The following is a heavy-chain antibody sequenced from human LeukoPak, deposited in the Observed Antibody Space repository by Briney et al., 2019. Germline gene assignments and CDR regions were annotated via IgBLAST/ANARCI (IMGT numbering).Heavy chain of an antibody. D-gene: IGHD1-26*01. CDR2: IKQDGSEK. J-gene: IGHJ4*02. Sequence: GGSLRLSCAASGFTFSSYSMNWVRQAPGKGLEWVANIKQDGSEKYYVDSVKGRFTISRDNTKNSLYLQMDSLRAEDTAIYYCARDHSFDYWGQGTLVTVSS. CDR1: GFTFSSYS. V-gene: IGHV3-7*03. CDR3: ARDHSFDY.